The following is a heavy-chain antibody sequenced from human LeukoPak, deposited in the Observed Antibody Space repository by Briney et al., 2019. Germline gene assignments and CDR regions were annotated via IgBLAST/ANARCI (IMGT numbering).Heavy chain of an antibody. D-gene: IGHD2-15*01. V-gene: IGHV4-4*07. Sequence: PSETLSLTCTVSGGSISSYYWSWIRQPAGKGLEWIGRIYTSGSTNYNPSLKSRVTISVDTSKNQFSLKLSSVTAADTAVYYCAREAIAVVVAATKGFDPWGQGTLVTVSS. J-gene: IGHJ5*02. CDR2: IYTSGST. CDR1: GGSISSYY. CDR3: AREAIAVVVAATKGFDP.